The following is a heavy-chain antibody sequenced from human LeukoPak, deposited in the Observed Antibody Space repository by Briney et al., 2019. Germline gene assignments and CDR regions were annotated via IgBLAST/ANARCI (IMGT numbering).Heavy chain of an antibody. J-gene: IGHJ3*02. D-gene: IGHD3-3*01. Sequence: SETLSLTCTVSGGSISSYYWSWIRQPPGKGLEWIGYIYYSGSTIYNPSLKSRVTISVDTSKNQFSLKLSSVTAADTAVYYCARRRITIFGVVNGDAFDIWGQGTMVTVSS. CDR2: IYYSGST. V-gene: IGHV4-59*01. CDR1: GGSISSYY. CDR3: ARRRITIFGVVNGDAFDI.